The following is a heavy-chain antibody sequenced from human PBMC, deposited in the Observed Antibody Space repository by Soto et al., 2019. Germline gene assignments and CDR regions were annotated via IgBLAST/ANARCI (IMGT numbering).Heavy chain of an antibody. J-gene: IGHJ4*02. CDR2: IYYSGST. CDR3: AREATLTALDY. Sequence: SETLSLTCTVSGGSVSSGSYYWSWIRQPPGKGLEWIGYIYYSGSTNYNPSLKSRVTISVDTSKNQFSLKLSSVTAADTAVYYCAREATLTALDYWGQGTLVTVSS. V-gene: IGHV4-61*01. CDR1: GGSVSSGSYY.